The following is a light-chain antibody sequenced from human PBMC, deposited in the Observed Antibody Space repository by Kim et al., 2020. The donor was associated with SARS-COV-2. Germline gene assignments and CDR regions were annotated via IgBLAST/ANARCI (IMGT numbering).Light chain of an antibody. CDR2: GAS. CDR1: QSVSSSY. Sequence: SPGERATLSCRASQSVSSSYLAWYQQKPGQAPRLLIYGASSRATGIPDRFRGSGSGTDFTLTISRLEPEDFAVYYCQQYGSSSWTFGQGTKVEIK. CDR3: QQYGSSSWT. V-gene: IGKV3-20*01. J-gene: IGKJ1*01.